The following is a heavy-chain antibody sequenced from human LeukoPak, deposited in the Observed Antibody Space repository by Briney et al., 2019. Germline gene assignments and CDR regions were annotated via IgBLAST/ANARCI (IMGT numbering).Heavy chain of an antibody. Sequence: ASEKVSCKASGYTFTSFHMHWVRQAPGQGLEWMGIINPSGGSTSYAQKFQGRVTMTRDTSTRVYMELSSLRSEDTAVYYCAREMATSSFDYWGQGTLVTVSS. CDR2: INPSGGST. D-gene: IGHD5-24*01. V-gene: IGHV1-46*01. J-gene: IGHJ4*02. CDR3: AREMATSSFDY. CDR1: GYTFTSFH.